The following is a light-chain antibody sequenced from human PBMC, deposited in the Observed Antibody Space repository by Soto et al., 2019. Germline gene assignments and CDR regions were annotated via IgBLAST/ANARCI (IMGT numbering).Light chain of an antibody. Sequence: EIVFSQSLVTTTLSPGQIPTLSCRSSQSVSSSYLAWYQQKPGQAPRLLIYGASSRATGIPDRFRGSGSGTDFTLTISRLEPEDFAVYYCQQYGSSPITFGQGTRLEIK. V-gene: IGKV3-20*01. J-gene: IGKJ5*01. CDR1: QSVSSSY. CDR2: GAS. CDR3: QQYGSSPIT.